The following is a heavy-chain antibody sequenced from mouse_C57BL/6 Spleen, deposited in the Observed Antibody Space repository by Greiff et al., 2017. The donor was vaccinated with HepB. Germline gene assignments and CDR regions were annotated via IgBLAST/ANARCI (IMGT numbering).Heavy chain of an antibody. CDR1: GYTFTSYW. Sequence: QVQLKQPGAELVRPGSSVKLSCKASGYTFTSYWMHWVKQRPIQGLEWIGNIDPSDSETHYNQKFKDKATLTVDKSSSTAYMQLSSLTSEDSAVYYCARSGYSNNFDYWGQGTTLTVSS. D-gene: IGHD2-5*01. J-gene: IGHJ2*01. V-gene: IGHV1-52*01. CDR3: ARSGYSNNFDY. CDR2: IDPSDSET.